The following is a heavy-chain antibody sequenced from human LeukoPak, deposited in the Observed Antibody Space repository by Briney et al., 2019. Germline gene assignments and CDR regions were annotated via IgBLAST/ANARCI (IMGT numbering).Heavy chain of an antibody. V-gene: IGHV4-30-2*01. Sequence: SETLSLTCTVSGGSISSGGYYWNWIRQPPGKVLEWIGYISHSGSTFYNPSLKSRVTISVDRSKNQFSLKLSSVTAADTAVYYCARDPESSGGMNNWFDPWGQGTLVTVSS. CDR2: ISHSGST. J-gene: IGHJ5*02. D-gene: IGHD2-15*01. CDR3: ARDPESSGGMNNWFDP. CDR1: GGSISSGGYY.